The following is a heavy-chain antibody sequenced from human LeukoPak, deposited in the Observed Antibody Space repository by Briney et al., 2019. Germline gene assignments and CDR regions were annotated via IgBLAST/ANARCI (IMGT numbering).Heavy chain of an antibody. CDR3: AKSKVGATTLPIDF. D-gene: IGHD1-26*01. CDR2: MNPYSGNT. J-gene: IGHJ4*02. V-gene: IGHV1-8*01. CDR1: GYTFTNYD. Sequence: GASVKVSCKASGYTFTNYDINWVRQATGQGLEWMGWMNPYSGNTGYAQEFQGRITMTRDTSISTAYMELSSLRSEDMAMYYCAKSKVGATTLPIDFWGQGTLVTVSS.